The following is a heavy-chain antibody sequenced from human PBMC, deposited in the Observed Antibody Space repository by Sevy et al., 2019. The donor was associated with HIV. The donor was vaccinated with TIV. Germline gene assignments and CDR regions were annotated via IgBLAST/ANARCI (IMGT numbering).Heavy chain of an antibody. V-gene: IGHV3-33*03. CDR3: ASHPNNYYDIGGYSGDDAFDL. D-gene: IGHD3-22*01. J-gene: IGHJ3*01. Sequence: GGSLRLSCAASGFAFSNYGMHWVRQAPGKGLEWVAVIWNDITNKHYADSVKGRFTISRDNSQNTLYLQMNSLRAEDTAVYYCASHPNNYYDIGGYSGDDAFDLWGQGTMVTVSS. CDR1: GFAFSNYG. CDR2: IWNDITNK.